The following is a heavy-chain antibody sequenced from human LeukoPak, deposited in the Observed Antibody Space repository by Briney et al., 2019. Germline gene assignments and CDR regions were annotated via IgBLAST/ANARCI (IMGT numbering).Heavy chain of an antibody. CDR1: GFTFSSYA. V-gene: IGHV3-30*04. CDR3: ARAGGIQLRYYYFDY. D-gene: IGHD5-18*01. J-gene: IGHJ4*02. Sequence: GRSLRLSCAASGFTFSSYAMHWVRQAPGKGLEWVAVISYDGSNKYYADSVKGRFTISRDDSKNTLYLQMNSLRAEDTAVYYCARAGGIQLRYYYFDYWGQGTLVTVSS. CDR2: ISYDGSNK.